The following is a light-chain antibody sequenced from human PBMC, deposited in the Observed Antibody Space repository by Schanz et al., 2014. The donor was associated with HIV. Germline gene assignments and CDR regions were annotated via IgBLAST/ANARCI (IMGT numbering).Light chain of an antibody. Sequence: QSVLTQPASVSGSPGQSITISCSGASSNIGNYNLVSWFQHHPGEAPKIVIFEVRQRPSGVSGRFSGSKSGNTASLTISGLQTEDEADYYCCSYAGTTTHWVFGGGTKVTVL. V-gene: IGLV2-23*02. CDR1: SSNIGNYNL. CDR2: EVR. J-gene: IGLJ3*02. CDR3: CSYAGTTTHWV.